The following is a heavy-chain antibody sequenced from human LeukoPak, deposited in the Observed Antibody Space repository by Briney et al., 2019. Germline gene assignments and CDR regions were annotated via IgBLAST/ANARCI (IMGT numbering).Heavy chain of an antibody. CDR3: ARGDPYYYDSSGYYDY. Sequence: PGRSLRLSCAASGFTFDDYAMHWVRHAPGKGLEWVSGISWNSGSIGYADSVKGRFTISRDNAKNSLYLQMNSLRAEDTAVYYCARGDPYYYDSSGYYDYWGQGTLVTVSS. V-gene: IGHV3-9*01. CDR2: ISWNSGSI. CDR1: GFTFDDYA. D-gene: IGHD3-22*01. J-gene: IGHJ4*02.